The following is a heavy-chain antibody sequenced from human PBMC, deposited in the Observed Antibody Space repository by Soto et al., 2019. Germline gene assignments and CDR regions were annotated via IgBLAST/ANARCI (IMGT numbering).Heavy chain of an antibody. J-gene: IGHJ4*02. CDR1: GFTFSSYA. CDR2: ISYDGSNK. V-gene: IGHV3-30-3*01. CDR3: ARDARGYSYGPVRY. D-gene: IGHD5-18*01. Sequence: GGSLRLSCAASGFTFSSYAMHWVRQAPGKGLEWVAVISYDGSNKYYADSVKGRFTISRDNSKNTLYLQMNSLRAEDTAVYYCARDARGYSYGPVRYWGQGTLVTISS.